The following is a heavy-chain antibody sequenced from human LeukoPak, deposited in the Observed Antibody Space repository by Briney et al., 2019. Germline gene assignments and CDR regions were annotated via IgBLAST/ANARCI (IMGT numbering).Heavy chain of an antibody. CDR3: ARENCSGGSCYSIYYYYYMDV. CDR2: IYSSGST. D-gene: IGHD2-15*01. V-gene: IGHV4-59*12. J-gene: IGHJ6*03. Sequence: PSETLSLTCTVSRGSISYFYWSWIRQPPGKGLEWIGYIYSSGSTNYNPSLKSRVTISVDTSKNQFSLKLSSVTAADTAVYYCARENCSGGSCYSIYYYYYMDVWGKGTTVTISS. CDR1: RGSISYFY.